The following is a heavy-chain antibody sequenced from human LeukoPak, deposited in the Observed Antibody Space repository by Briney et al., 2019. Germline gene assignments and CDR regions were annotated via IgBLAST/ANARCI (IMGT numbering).Heavy chain of an antibody. Sequence: PGGSLRLSCAVFGVTVSSNYMSWVRQAPGKGLEWVSVLYGGGTTYYADSVKGRFTISRDNAKNSLYLQMNSLRAEDTAVYYCARDREVAAAGTGWFDPWGQGTLVTVSS. CDR1: GVTVSSNY. D-gene: IGHD6-13*01. J-gene: IGHJ5*02. CDR3: ARDREVAAAGTGWFDP. CDR2: LYGGGTT. V-gene: IGHV3-53*01.